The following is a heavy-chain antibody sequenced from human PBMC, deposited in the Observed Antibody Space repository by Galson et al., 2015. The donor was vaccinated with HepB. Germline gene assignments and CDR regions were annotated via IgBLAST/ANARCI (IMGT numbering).Heavy chain of an antibody. CDR3: ARDAFSIPDALGY. V-gene: IGHV3-7*03. D-gene: IGHD3-16*01. J-gene: IGHJ4*02. CDR2: INHDGTAK. CDR1: GFTFSTYW. Sequence: SLRLSCAVSGFTFSTYWMSWVRQAPGKGLEWVANINHDGTAKYYVDPVKGRFTISRDNAKNSLDLQMNSLRAEDTALYYCARDAFSIPDALGYWGQGTLVTVSS.